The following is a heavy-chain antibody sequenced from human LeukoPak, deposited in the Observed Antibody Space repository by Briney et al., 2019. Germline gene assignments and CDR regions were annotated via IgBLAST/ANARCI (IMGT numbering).Heavy chain of an antibody. CDR3: ATTSDQDYGDIYFDY. CDR1: GGSISSGDYY. D-gene: IGHD4-17*01. V-gene: IGHV4-30-4*01. J-gene: IGHJ4*02. Sequence: SKTLSLTCTVSGGSISSGDYYWSWIRQPPGKGLEWIGYIYYSGSTYYNPSLKSRVTISVDTSKNQFSLKLSSVTAADTAVYYCATTSDQDYGDIYFDYWGQGTLVTVSS. CDR2: IYYSGST.